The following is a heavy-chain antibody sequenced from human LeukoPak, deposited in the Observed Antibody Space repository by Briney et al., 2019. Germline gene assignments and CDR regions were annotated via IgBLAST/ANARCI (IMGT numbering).Heavy chain of an antibody. CDR3: AKSRLGTDTSTVHSFAY. CDR1: GGSFSGYY. V-gene: IGHV4-34*01. CDR2: INHSGST. J-gene: IGHJ4*02. Sequence: SETLSLTCAVYGGSFSGYYWSWIRQPPGKGLEWIREINHSGSTNYNPSLKSRVTISVDTSKNQFSLKLSSVTAADTAVYYCAKSRLGTDTSTVHSFAYWGQGILVTVSS. D-gene: IGHD4-11*01.